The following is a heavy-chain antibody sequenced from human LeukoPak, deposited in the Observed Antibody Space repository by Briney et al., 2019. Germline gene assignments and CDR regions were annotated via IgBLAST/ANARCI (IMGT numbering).Heavy chain of an antibody. CDR1: GYTFTSYY. J-gene: IGHJ4*02. CDR2: INPSGGST. Sequence: GASVKVSCKASGYTFTSYYMHWVRQAPGQGLEWMGIINPSGGSTSYARKFQGRVTMTRDTSTSTVYMDLSSLRSEDTAVYYCARAPTPIYDFWSGSFTATDYWGQGTLVTVSS. CDR3: ARAPTPIYDFWSGSFTATDY. D-gene: IGHD3-3*01. V-gene: IGHV1-46*01.